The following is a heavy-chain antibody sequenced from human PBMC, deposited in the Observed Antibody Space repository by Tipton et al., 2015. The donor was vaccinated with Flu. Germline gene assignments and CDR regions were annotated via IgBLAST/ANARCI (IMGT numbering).Heavy chain of an antibody. J-gene: IGHJ4*02. CDR2: ISGGGGGTT. V-gene: IGHV3-23*01. CDR3: AKEVDTVIVTVTVYLDY. CDR1: GFTFRNYA. D-gene: IGHD2-21*02. Sequence: SLRLSCAASGFTFRNYAMGWVRQAPGKGLEWVSLISGGGGGTTYYADSVRGRFTISRDNSKKTLYLQMNSLRPEDTAVYFCAKEVDTVIVTVTVYLDYWGQGIPVTVSS.